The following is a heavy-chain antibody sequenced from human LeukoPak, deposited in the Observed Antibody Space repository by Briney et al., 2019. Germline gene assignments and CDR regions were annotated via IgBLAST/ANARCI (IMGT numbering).Heavy chain of an antibody. J-gene: IGHJ6*03. V-gene: IGHV4-28*05. CDR1: GSSISSNNW. Sequence: PSETLSLTCAVSGSSISSNNWWGWIRQPPGKALEWTGYIYYSGSIYYNPSLKSRVTMSVDTSKNQFSLKLSSVTAVDTAVYYCARKFPSIFYMDVWGKGTTVTVSS. D-gene: IGHD3-9*01. CDR3: ARKFPSIFYMDV. CDR2: IYYSGSI.